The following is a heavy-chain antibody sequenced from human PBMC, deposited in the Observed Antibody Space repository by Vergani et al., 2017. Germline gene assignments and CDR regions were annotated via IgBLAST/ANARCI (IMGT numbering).Heavy chain of an antibody. CDR3: AGGYYYTLLGDN. CDR1: GFTFSDYW. D-gene: IGHD3-22*01. CDR2: IEGDGSTT. V-gene: IGHV3-74*01. J-gene: IGHJ4*02. Sequence: AASGFTFSDYWMHWVRQAPGKGLEWVSRIEGDGSTTDYADSVKGRFTISRDNVKNTVYLQITRLRVEDTAVYYCAGGYYYTLLGDNWGQGTLVTVSS.